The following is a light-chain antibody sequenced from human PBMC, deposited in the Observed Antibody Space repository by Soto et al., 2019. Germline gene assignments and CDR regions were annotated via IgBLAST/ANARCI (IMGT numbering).Light chain of an antibody. CDR2: DVT. J-gene: IGLJ3*02. CDR3: MCYAGGNNWV. CDR1: SSDVGTHGY. Sequence: QSALTQPPSASGSPGQSVTISCTGTSSDVGTHGYVSWYQQHAGKAPKLMIYDVTKRPSGVPDRFSGSKSANTASLTVSGLQDEDEDDYYCMCYAGGNNWVFGGGTKLTVL. V-gene: IGLV2-8*01.